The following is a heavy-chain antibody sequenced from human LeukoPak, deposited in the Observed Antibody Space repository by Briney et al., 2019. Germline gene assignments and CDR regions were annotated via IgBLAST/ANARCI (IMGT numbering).Heavy chain of an antibody. Sequence: SETLSLTCTVSGGSISSYYWSWIRQPAGKGLEWIGRIYTSGSTNYNPSLKSRVTMSVDTSKNQFSLKLSSVTAADTAVYYCARTGYSGYGYYYYYMDVWGKGTTVTISS. CDR3: ARTGYSGYGYYYYYMDV. D-gene: IGHD5-12*01. CDR2: IYTSGST. J-gene: IGHJ6*03. V-gene: IGHV4-4*07. CDR1: GGSISSYY.